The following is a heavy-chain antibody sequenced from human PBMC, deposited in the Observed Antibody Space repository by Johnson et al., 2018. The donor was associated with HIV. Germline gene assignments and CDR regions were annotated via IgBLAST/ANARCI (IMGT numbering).Heavy chain of an antibody. CDR2: IFSGGNT. D-gene: IGHD4-17*01. Sequence: MLLVESGGGVVQPGRSLRLSCEASGFTVSSNYMSWVRQAPGKGLEWVSLIFSGGNTYYADSVKGRFTISRDNSNNMVYLQMDSLRPEDTAVYYCARELEFGDLRKNDAFDIWGQGTMVTVSS. CDR3: ARELEFGDLRKNDAFDI. J-gene: IGHJ3*02. CDR1: GFTVSSNY. V-gene: IGHV3-66*02.